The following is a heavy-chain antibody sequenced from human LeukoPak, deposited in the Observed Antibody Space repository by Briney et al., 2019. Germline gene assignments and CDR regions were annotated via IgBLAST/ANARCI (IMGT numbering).Heavy chain of an antibody. D-gene: IGHD1-14*01. CDR1: GFTFSSYW. V-gene: IGHV3-7*01. J-gene: IGHJ4*02. Sequence: GGSLRLSCAASGFTFSSYWMTWVRRAPGKGLEWVANINQDGGEKYYVDSVKGRFTISRDNAKNSLYLQMSSLRAEDAAVYYCATDYHGYFDYWGQGTLVTVSS. CDR2: INQDGGEK. CDR3: ATDYHGYFDY.